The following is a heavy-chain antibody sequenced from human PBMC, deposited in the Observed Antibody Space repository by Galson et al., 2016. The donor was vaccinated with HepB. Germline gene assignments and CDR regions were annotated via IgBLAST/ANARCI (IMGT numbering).Heavy chain of an antibody. D-gene: IGHD1-26*01. Sequence: LEWVAFIWYDGSLKYYADSVKGRVTISRDNSKNTLDLQMNSLRVEDTAMYYCVGEPHMGTSNRDFDFWGQGTLVTVSS. V-gene: IGHV3-33*01. CDR2: IWYDGSLK. CDR3: VGEPHMGTSNRDFDF. J-gene: IGHJ4*02.